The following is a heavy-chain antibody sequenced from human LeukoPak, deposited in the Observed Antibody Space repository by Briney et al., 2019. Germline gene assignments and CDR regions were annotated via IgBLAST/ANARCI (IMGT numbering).Heavy chain of an antibody. J-gene: IGHJ4*01. D-gene: IGHD4-17*01. CDR3: ARSPSGDYGGYFDS. CDR2: IYYSGKT. CDR1: GGSISSYY. Sequence: SETLSLTCTVSGGSISSYYWSWIRQPPGKGLEWIGYIYYSGKTNYNPSLKSRVTISIDTSKNQFYLNLYSVTAADAAVYYCARSPSGDYGGYFDSWGQGNMVTVSS. V-gene: IGHV4-59*13.